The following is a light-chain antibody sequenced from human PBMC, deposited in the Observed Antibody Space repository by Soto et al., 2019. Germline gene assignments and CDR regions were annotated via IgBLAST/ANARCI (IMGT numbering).Light chain of an antibody. CDR2: SAS. CDR3: QQSYSTPWT. Sequence: EIVLTQSPATLSVSPGERATLSCRASQSVSSNLAWYQQKPGQAPRLLIYSASTRATGIPARFSGSGSGTEFTLTISSLQPEDVATYYCQQSYSTPWTFSQGTKVDIK. CDR1: QSVSSN. J-gene: IGKJ1*01. V-gene: IGKV3-15*01.